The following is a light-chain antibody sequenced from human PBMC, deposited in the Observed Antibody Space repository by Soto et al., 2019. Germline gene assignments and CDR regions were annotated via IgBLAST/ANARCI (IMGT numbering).Light chain of an antibody. J-gene: IGKJ4*02. Sequence: EIVLTQSPGTLSLSPGERATLSCRASQSVISSYLGWYQQKPGQAPRLLLYGASNRATGIPDRFSGSGSGTDFTLTISRLEPEDFAAYYCQSYTTSPPWLTFGGGTKVEI. CDR3: QSYTTSPPWLT. CDR2: GAS. CDR1: QSVISSY. V-gene: IGKV3-20*01.